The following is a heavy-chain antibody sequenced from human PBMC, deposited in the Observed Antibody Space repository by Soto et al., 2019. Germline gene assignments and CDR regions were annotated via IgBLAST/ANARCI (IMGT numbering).Heavy chain of an antibody. CDR2: IIPMFGLP. Sequence: QVLLVQSGAEVKRPGSSVKVSCKVSGGTFSTYTISWVRQAPGQGLEWMGRIIPMFGLPNHAQKFQIRVTITADKSTHTPYLEMTGLTSEDTAVYYCAFAMKTGGVYFDSWGQGTLVTVSS. CDR1: GGTFSTYT. D-gene: IGHD2-2*01. CDR3: AFAMKTGGVYFDS. V-gene: IGHV1-69*02. J-gene: IGHJ4*02.